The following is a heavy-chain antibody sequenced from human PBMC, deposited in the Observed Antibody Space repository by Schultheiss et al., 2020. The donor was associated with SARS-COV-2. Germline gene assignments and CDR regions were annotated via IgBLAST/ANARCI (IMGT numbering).Heavy chain of an antibody. D-gene: IGHD3-10*01. J-gene: IGHJ3*01. CDR1: GFTLRTYA. CDR3: AKDSAGDN. Sequence: GGSLRLSCAASGFTLRTYALHWVRQAPGKGLEWVAVISYDGSNREYVDSVKGRFTISRDNSKNEVYLQMNGLRVEDTAVYFCAKDSAGDNWGQGTKVTVSS. V-gene: IGHV3-30*18. CDR2: ISYDGSNR.